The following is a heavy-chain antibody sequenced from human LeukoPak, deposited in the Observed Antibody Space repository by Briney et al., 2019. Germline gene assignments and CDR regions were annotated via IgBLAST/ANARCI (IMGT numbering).Heavy chain of an antibody. CDR3: ATGSYYDFWSGYYGESNWFDP. D-gene: IGHD3-3*01. V-gene: IGHV4-34*01. Sequence: PSETLSLTCAVYGGSFRGYYWSWIRQPPGKGLEWIGEINHSGSTNYNPSLKSRVTISVDTSKNQFSLKLSSVTAADTAVYYCATGSYYDFWSGYYGESNWFDPWGQGTLVTVSS. CDR1: GGSFRGYY. J-gene: IGHJ5*02. CDR2: INHSGST.